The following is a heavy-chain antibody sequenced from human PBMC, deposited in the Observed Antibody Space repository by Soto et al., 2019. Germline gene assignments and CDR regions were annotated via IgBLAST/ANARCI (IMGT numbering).Heavy chain of an antibody. Sequence: SETLSLTXTVSGGSISSSSYYWGWIRQPPGKGLEWIGSIYYSGSTYYNPSLKSRVTISVDTSKNQFSLKLSSVTAADTAVYYCARQRSYGGDYWGQGTLVTVSS. J-gene: IGHJ4*02. CDR2: IYYSGST. D-gene: IGHD3-10*01. CDR3: ARQRSYGGDY. V-gene: IGHV4-39*01. CDR1: GGSISSSSYY.